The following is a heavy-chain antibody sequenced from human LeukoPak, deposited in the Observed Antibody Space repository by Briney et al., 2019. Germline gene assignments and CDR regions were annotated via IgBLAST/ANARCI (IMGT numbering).Heavy chain of an antibody. CDR1: GYTFTSYG. D-gene: IGHD3-16*01. J-gene: IGHJ4*02. V-gene: IGHV1-18*01. CDR3: ARGLWGAYYFDY. Sequence: ASMKVSCKASGYTFTSYGISWVRQAPGQGLEWMGWISAYNGNTNYAQKFQGRVTMTRDTSISTAYMEVSRLRSDDTAVYYCARGLWGAYYFDYWGQGTLVTVSS. CDR2: ISAYNGNT.